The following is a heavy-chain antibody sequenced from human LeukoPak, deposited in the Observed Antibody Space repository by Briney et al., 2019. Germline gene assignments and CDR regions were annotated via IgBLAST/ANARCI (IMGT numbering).Heavy chain of an antibody. J-gene: IGHJ4*02. D-gene: IGHD1-20*01. CDR3: ARVPHNWDPQYYFDY. V-gene: IGHV1-2*02. CDR2: INPNSGGT. CDR1: GYTFTGYY. Sequence: ASVKVSCKASGYTFTGYYMHWVRQAPGQGLEWMGWINPNSGGTNYAQKFQGRVTMNRDTSIRTAYMERSRLRSDYTAVYYCARVPHNWDPQYYFDYWGQETLVTVSS.